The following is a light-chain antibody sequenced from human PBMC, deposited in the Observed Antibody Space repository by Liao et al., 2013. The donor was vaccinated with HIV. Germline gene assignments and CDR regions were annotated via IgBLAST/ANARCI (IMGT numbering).Light chain of an antibody. CDR2: YDS. CDR1: NIGSKS. J-gene: IGLJ3*02. Sequence: SFVLTQPPSVSVAPGGTAKITCGGNNIGSKSVHWYQQKPGQAPVLVIYYDSDRPSGIPERFSGSNSGNTATLTISRVEAGDEADYYCQVWDSSSERVFGGGTKLTVL. CDR3: QVWDSSSERV. V-gene: IGLV3-21*04.